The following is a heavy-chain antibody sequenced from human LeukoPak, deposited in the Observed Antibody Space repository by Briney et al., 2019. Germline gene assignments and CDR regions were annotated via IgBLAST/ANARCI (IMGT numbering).Heavy chain of an antibody. CDR3: ARGIKETTVTTGPLDY. V-gene: IGHV4-34*01. Sequence: SETLSLTCAVYGGSFSGYYWSWIRQPPGKGLAWIGEINHSGSTNYNPSLKSRVTISVDTSKNQFSLKLSSVTAADTAVYYCARGIKETTVTTGPLDYWGQGTLVTVSS. J-gene: IGHJ4*02. D-gene: IGHD4-17*01. CDR2: INHSGST. CDR1: GGSFSGYY.